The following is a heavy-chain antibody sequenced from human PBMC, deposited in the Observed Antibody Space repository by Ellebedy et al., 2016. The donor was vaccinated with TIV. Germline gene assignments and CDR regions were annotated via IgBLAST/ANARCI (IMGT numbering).Heavy chain of an antibody. CDR1: GFTFTGFS. J-gene: IGHJ5*01. CDR3: AKGHTASFFYLFDS. CDR2: VGGGDDRT. Sequence: GESLKISCAASGFTFTGFSMSWVRQAPGKGLEWVSAVGGGDDRTFYADAVKGRFTISRDNSKNTVTLQMQSLRAEDTALYYCAKGHTASFFYLFDSWGQGTLVTVSS. V-gene: IGHV3-23*01. D-gene: IGHD2-2*01.